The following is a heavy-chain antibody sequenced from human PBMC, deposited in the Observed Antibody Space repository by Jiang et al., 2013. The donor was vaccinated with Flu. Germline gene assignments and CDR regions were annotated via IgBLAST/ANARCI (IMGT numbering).Heavy chain of an antibody. CDR2: ISSSSSYI. CDR3: ARDQGYLGYFDY. Sequence: VQLLESGGGLVKPGGSLRLSCAASGFTFSSYSMNWVRQAPGKGLEWVSSISSSSSYIYYADSVKGRFTISRDNAKNSLYLQMNSLRAEDTAVYYCARDQGYLGYFDYWGQGTLVTVSS. D-gene: IGHD5-18*01. J-gene: IGHJ4*02. CDR1: GFTFSSYS. V-gene: IGHV3-21*01.